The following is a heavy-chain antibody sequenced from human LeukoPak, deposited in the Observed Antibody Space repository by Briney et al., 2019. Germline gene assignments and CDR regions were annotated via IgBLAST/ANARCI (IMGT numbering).Heavy chain of an antibody. J-gene: IGHJ4*02. CDR3: VRSSGGKGGPGIRYFDY. Sequence: GGSLRLSCAASGFNVSSNYIHWVRQAPGKGLEWISVSYTGGSAYYAESVKGRFTISRDNFKNASYLQMKSLSAGDTAVYYCVRSSGGKGGPGIRYFDYWGQGTLVTVSS. CDR1: GFNVSSNY. D-gene: IGHD4-23*01. CDR2: SYTGGSA. V-gene: IGHV3-53*01.